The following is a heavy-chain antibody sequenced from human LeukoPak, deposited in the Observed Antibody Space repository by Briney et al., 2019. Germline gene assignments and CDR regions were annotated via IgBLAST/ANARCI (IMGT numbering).Heavy chain of an antibody. CDR1: GGSISSYY. J-gene: IGHJ4*02. CDR2: IYYSGST. CDR3: ARVIAVAGALDY. Sequence: PSETLSLTCTVSGGSISSYYWSWIRQPPGKGLEWIGYIYYSGSTNYNPSLKSRVTISVDTSKNQFSLKLSSVTAADTAVYYCARVIAVAGALDYWGQGTLVTVSS. V-gene: IGHV4-59*01. D-gene: IGHD6-19*01.